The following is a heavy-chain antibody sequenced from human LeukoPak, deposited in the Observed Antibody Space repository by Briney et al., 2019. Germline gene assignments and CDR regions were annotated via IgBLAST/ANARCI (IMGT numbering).Heavy chain of an antibody. Sequence: PSETLSLTCTVSGGSISSGGYYWSWIRQHPGKGLEWIGYIYYSGSTYYNPSLKSRVTISVDTSKNQFSLKLSSVTAADSAIYYCARFGVDYDMDVWGHGTTVTVFS. D-gene: IGHD3-16*01. CDR3: ARFGVDYDMDV. CDR2: IYYSGST. CDR1: GGSISSGGYY. V-gene: IGHV4-31*03. J-gene: IGHJ6*02.